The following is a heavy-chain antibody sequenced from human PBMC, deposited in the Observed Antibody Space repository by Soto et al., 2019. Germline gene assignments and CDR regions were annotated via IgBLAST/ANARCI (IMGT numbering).Heavy chain of an antibody. CDR2: IRSKAYGGTT. CDR1: GFTFGDYA. CDR3: TRGGWDYYDSSGYYRYGAFDI. V-gene: IGHV3-49*03. D-gene: IGHD3-22*01. J-gene: IGHJ3*02. Sequence: GGSLRLSCTASGFTFGDYAMSWFRQAPGKGLEWVGFIRSKAYGGTTEYAASVKGRFTISRDDSKSIAYLQMNSLKTEDTAVYYCTRGGWDYYDSSGYYRYGAFDIWGQGKMVTVSS.